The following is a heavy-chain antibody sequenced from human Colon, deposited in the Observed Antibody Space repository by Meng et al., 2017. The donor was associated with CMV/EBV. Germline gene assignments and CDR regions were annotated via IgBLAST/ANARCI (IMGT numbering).Heavy chain of an antibody. CDR3: ARVGCAGGTCFSGWFDP. D-gene: IGHD2-8*02. J-gene: IGHJ5*02. CDR2: IIPVFGKT. V-gene: IGHV1-69*05. CDR1: GGTFGNYG. Sequence: SVQVSCKASGGTFGNYGITWVRQAPGQGLEWMGGIIPVFGKTSYAQKFQGRVTVTTDEFTTTVFMELSSLRSDDTAVYYCARVGCAGGTCFSGWFDPWGQGTLVTVSS.